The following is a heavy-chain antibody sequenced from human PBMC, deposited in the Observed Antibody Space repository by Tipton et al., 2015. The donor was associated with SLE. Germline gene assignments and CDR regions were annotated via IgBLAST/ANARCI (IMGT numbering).Heavy chain of an antibody. CDR3: ARHSWEQPFDN. Sequence: TLSLTCAVYGGSFSGYYWSWIRQPPGKGLEWIGEINHSGSTNYNPSLKSRITISVDTSKNQFSLKLSSVTAADTAVYYCARHSWEQPFDNWGQGTLVTVSS. D-gene: IGHD1/OR15-1a*01. V-gene: IGHV4-34*01. CDR1: GGSFSGYY. J-gene: IGHJ4*02. CDR2: INHSGST.